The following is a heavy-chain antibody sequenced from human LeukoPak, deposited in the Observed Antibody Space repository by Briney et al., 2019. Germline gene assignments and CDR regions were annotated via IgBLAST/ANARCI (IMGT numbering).Heavy chain of an antibody. Sequence: ASVKVSCKASGYTFTSYGISWVRQAPGQGLEWMGWISAYNGNTNYAQKLQGRVTMTTDTSTSTAYMELSSLRSEDTAVYYCASLYYGSGRIGGSDAFDIWGQGTMVTVSS. D-gene: IGHD3-10*01. J-gene: IGHJ3*02. CDR3: ASLYYGSGRIGGSDAFDI. CDR1: GYTFTSYG. CDR2: ISAYNGNT. V-gene: IGHV1-18*01.